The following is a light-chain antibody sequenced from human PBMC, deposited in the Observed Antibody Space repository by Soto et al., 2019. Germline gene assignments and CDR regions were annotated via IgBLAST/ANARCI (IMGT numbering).Light chain of an antibody. CDR3: QQFNNYPWT. CDR2: KAS. Sequence: DIQMTQSPSTLSASVGDRVTITCRASQSISSWLAWYQQKPGKAPKLLIYKASSLESGVPSRFSGSGSGTXXXXXISSLQPDDFATYYCQQFNNYPWTFGQGTRVEIK. CDR1: QSISSW. V-gene: IGKV1-5*03. J-gene: IGKJ1*01.